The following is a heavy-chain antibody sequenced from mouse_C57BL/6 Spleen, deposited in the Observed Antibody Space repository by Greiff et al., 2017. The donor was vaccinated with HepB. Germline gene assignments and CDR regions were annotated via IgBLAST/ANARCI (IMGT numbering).Heavy chain of an antibody. Sequence: EVQRVESGGGLVKPGGSLKLSCAASGFTFSSYAMSWVRQTPEKRLEWVATISDGGSYTYYPDNVKGRFTISRDNAKNNLYLQMSHLKSEDTAMYYCARTIVYYGSSAFAYWGQGTLVTVSA. J-gene: IGHJ3*01. CDR2: ISDGGSYT. V-gene: IGHV5-4*01. CDR3: ARTIVYYGSSAFAY. D-gene: IGHD1-1*01. CDR1: GFTFSSYA.